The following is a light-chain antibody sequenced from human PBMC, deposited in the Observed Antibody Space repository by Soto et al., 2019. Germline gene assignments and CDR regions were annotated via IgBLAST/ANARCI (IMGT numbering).Light chain of an antibody. J-gene: IGKJ4*01. CDR1: QSISSW. CDR2: KAS. Sequence: DIQMTQSPSTLSASVGDRVTITCRASQSISSWLAWYQQKPGKAPKLLIYKASSLEGGVPSRFSGSGSGTDFTLTICILQPDDFATYYCQQYHSYSLTFGGGTKV. V-gene: IGKV1-5*03. CDR3: QQYHSYSLT.